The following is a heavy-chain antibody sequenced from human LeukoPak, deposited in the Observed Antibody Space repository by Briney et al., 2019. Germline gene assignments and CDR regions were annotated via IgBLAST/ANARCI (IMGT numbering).Heavy chain of an antibody. Sequence: SETLSLTCTVSGGSISSYYWSWIRQPAGKGLEWIGRIFTSGSTNYNPSLKSRVTMSVDTSKNHSSLKLTSVTAADTAVYYCARGLRDEERHYGYYYMDVWGKGTTVTVSS. V-gene: IGHV4-4*07. CDR2: IFTSGST. D-gene: IGHD3-22*01. CDR3: ARGLRDEERHYGYYYMDV. J-gene: IGHJ6*03. CDR1: GGSISSYY.